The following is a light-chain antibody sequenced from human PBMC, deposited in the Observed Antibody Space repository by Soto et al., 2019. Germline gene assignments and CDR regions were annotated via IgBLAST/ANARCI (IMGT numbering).Light chain of an antibody. CDR2: DAS. J-gene: IGKJ1*01. V-gene: IGKV1-5*01. Sequence: DIQMTQSPSTLSASVGDRVTITCRASQSISSWLAWYQQKPGKAPKLLIYDASSLESGVQSRFSGSGSGTEFTLTISSLQPDDFATYYCQHLRTFGQGTKVEIK. CDR1: QSISSW. CDR3: QHLRT.